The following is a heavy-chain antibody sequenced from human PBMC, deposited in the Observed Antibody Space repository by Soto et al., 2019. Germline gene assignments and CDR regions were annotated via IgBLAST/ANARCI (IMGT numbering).Heavy chain of an antibody. CDR3: ARLDYGGKEKSPW. CDR2: IIPIFVTA. V-gene: IGHV1-69*12. J-gene: IGHJ1*01. CDR1: GGTFSSYA. D-gene: IGHD4-17*01. Sequence: QVQLVQSGAEVKKPGSSVKVSCKASGGTFSSYAISWVRQAPGQGLEWMGGIIPIFVTANYAQKFQGRVTITADASTSTAHMALSSLRSEDTAVYYCARLDYGGKEKSPWWGQGNLVTVSS.